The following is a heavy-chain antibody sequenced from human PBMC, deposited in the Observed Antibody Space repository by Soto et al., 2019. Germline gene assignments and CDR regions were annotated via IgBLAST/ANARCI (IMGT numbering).Heavy chain of an antibody. CDR2: IIANFGIT. J-gene: IGHJ3*02. Sequence: ASVKVSCKASGYTFTSYYMHWVRQAPGQGLEWMGGIIANFGITNYAQKLQGRVTMTTDESTSTAYMELRSLRSDDTAVYYCARDGPMDRAFDIWGQGTMVTVSS. V-gene: IGHV1-18*04. CDR1: GYTFTSYY. CDR3: ARDGPMDRAFDI. D-gene: IGHD3-10*01.